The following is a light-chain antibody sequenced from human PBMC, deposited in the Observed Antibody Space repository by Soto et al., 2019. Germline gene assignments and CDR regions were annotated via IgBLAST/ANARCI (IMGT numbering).Light chain of an antibody. CDR3: QQYGSSPPYT. CDR1: QSVSSSY. Sequence: EIVLTQSPGTLSLSPGERATLSCRASQSVSSSYLAWYQQKPGQAPRLLIYGASSRATGIPARFSGSGSGTDFTLTISRLEPEDFAVYYCQQYGSSPPYTFGQGTTLQIK. CDR2: GAS. V-gene: IGKV3-20*01. J-gene: IGKJ2*01.